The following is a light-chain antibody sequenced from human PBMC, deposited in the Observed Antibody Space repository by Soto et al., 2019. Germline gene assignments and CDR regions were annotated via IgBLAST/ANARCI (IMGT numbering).Light chain of an antibody. CDR3: ETWDSNVV. Sequence: VLTQSSSASASLGSSVKLTCTLSSGHSSYIIAWHQQQPGKAPRYLMKLEGSGSYNKGSGVPDRFSGSSSGADRYLTISNLQSEDEADYYCETWDSNVVFGGGTKVTVL. V-gene: IGLV4-60*03. J-gene: IGLJ2*01. CDR2: LEGSGSY. CDR1: SGHSSYI.